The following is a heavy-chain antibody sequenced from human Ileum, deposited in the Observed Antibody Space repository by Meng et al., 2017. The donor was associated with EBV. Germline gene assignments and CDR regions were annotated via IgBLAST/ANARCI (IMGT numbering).Heavy chain of an antibody. CDR3: ARRPTGIDY. J-gene: IGHJ4*02. CDR1: GGSLSGAD. V-gene: IGHV4-34*12. D-gene: IGHD2-8*02. CDR2: IIHGGSP. Sequence: QLQGWGAGLLKPSATLSLPCAVNGGSLSGADWNWIRQPPGKGLEWIGEIIHGGSPSYNPSLKSRVTISIDTSKNQLSLMLSSVTAADTAVYYCARRPTGIDYWGQGTLVTVSS.